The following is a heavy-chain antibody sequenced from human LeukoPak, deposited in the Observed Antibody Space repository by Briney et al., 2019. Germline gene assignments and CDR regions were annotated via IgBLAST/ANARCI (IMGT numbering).Heavy chain of an antibody. V-gene: IGHV4-59*01. CDR1: GGSISSYY. CDR2: IYYSGST. J-gene: IGHJ1*01. Sequence: SETLPLTCTVSGGSISSYYWSWIRQPPGKGLEWIGYIYYSGSTNYNPSLKSRVTISVDTSKNQFSLKLSSVTAADTAVYYCASHSIAAAGTGYFQHWGQGTLVTVSP. CDR3: ASHSIAAAGTGYFQH. D-gene: IGHD6-13*01.